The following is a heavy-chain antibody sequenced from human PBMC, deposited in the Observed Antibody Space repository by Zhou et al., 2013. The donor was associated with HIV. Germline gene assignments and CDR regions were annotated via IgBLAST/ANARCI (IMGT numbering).Heavy chain of an antibody. D-gene: IGHD6-19*01. CDR2: ISPILGVT. J-gene: IGHJ4*02. V-gene: IGHV1-69*04. CDR1: GGTFSNHA. Sequence: QVQLVQSGAEVKKPGSSVKVSCKASGGTFSNHAFNWVRQAPGQGLEWMGRISPILGVTNYAQKFQGRVTITADKSTTTVYMELSSLRSEDTALYFCARDEWLDRGFDHWGQGTLVTVSS. CDR3: ARDEWLDRGFDH.